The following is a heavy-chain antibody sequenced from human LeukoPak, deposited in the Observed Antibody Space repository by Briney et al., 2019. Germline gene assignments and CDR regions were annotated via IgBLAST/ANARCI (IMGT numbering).Heavy chain of an antibody. Sequence: PSETLSLTCTVSGGSISSYYWSWIRQPPGKGLEWIGYIYYSGSTNYNPSLKSRVTISVDTSKNQFSLKLSSVTAADTAVYYCAIATSGIWLDPWGQGTLVTVSS. CDR2: IYYSGST. D-gene: IGHD1-26*01. CDR3: AIATSGIWLDP. J-gene: IGHJ5*02. CDR1: GGSISSYY. V-gene: IGHV4-59*01.